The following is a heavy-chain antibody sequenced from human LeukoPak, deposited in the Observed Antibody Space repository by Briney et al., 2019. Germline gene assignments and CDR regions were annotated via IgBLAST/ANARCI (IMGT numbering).Heavy chain of an antibody. Sequence: GGSLRLSCAASGFTFSNAWMSWVRQAPGKGLEWVSYISSSGSTIYYADSVKGRFTISRDNAKNSLYLQMNSLRAEDTAVYYCARDRSYYGSGSYKYWGQGTLVTVSS. D-gene: IGHD3-10*01. CDR2: ISSSGSTI. V-gene: IGHV3-11*04. CDR3: ARDRSYYGSGSYKY. CDR1: GFTFSNAW. J-gene: IGHJ4*02.